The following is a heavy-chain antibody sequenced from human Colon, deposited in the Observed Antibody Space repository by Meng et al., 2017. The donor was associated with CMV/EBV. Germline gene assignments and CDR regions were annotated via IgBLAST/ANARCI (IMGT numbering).Heavy chain of an antibody. CDR3: ARLVVGDNDYFDY. CDR2: MNPNSGNV. J-gene: IGHJ4*02. CDR1: GYSFNTYD. V-gene: IGHV1-8*01. D-gene: IGHD2-15*01. Sequence: ASVKVSCKASGYSFNTYDITWVRQAPGQGLEWMGWMNPNSGNVGYARKFQGRVTMTRDTSIKTSYMELSSLNSEDTAVYYCARLVVGDNDYFDYWGQGTLVTVSS.